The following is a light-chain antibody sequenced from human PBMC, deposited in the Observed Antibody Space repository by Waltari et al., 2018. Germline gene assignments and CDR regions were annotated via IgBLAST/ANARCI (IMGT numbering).Light chain of an antibody. CDR2: EVS. V-gene: IGLV2-23*02. CDR1: TSNIGNYNF. CDR3: CSYGGNTPVL. J-gene: IGLJ2*01. Sequence: QSALTQSASVSGSPGQSITISCTGTTSNIGNYNFFSWYQQHPGKAPKVMIFEVSKRPSGVSYRFSGSKSGNTASLTISGLQADDEADYYCCSYGGNTPVLFGGGTRLTVL.